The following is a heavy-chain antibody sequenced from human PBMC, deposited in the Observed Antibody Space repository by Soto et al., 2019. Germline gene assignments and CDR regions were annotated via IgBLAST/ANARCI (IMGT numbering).Heavy chain of an antibody. CDR3: ARHRKGRIMDV. J-gene: IGHJ6*03. CDR1: GGSFSGYY. V-gene: IGHV4-34*01. CDR2: INHSGST. Sequence: SETLSLTCAVYGGSFSGYYWSWIRQPPGKGLEWIGEINHSGSTNYNPSLKSRVTISVDTSKNQFSLKLSSVTAADTAVYYCARHRKGRIMDVWGKGTTVTVSS.